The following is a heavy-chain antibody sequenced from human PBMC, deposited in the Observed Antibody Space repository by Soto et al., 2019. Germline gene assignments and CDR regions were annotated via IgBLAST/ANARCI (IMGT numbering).Heavy chain of an antibody. J-gene: IGHJ5*02. D-gene: IGHD5-12*01. V-gene: IGHV1-18*01. CDR2: ISAYNGNT. CDR1: GYTFTSYG. CDR3: ARQSYSGYDLDNWFDP. Sequence: ASVKVSCKASGYTFTSYGISWVRQAPGQGLEWMGWISAYNGNTNYAQKFQGRVTMTTDTSTSTAYMELRSLRPDDTAVYYCARQSYSGYDLDNWFDPWGQGTLVTVSS.